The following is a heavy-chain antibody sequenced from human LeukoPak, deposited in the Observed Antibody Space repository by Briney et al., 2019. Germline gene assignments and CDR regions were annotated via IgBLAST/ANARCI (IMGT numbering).Heavy chain of an antibody. V-gene: IGHV4-59*01. CDR3: AREAGGLGY. CDR2: IYYSGST. D-gene: IGHD3-16*01. Sequence: SETLSLTCTVSGGSISSYYWSWIRQPPGKGLEWIGYIYYSGSTNYNPSLKSRVTISVDTSKNQFSLKLSSVTAADTAVYYCAREAGGLGYWGQGTLVTVSS. J-gene: IGHJ4*02. CDR1: GGSISSYY.